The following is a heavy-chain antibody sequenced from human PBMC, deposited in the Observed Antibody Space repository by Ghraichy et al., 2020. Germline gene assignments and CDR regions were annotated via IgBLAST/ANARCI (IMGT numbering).Heavy chain of an antibody. D-gene: IGHD3-3*01. Sequence: SQTLSLTCAVYGGSFSGYYWSWIRQPPGKGLEWIGEINHSGSTNYNPSLKSRVTISVDTSKNQFSLKLSSVTAADTAVYYCARGPTLLFPTIFGVVIIRGFDYWGQGTLVTVSS. J-gene: IGHJ4*02. CDR3: ARGPTLLFPTIFGVVIIRGFDY. V-gene: IGHV4-34*01. CDR2: INHSGST. CDR1: GGSFSGYY.